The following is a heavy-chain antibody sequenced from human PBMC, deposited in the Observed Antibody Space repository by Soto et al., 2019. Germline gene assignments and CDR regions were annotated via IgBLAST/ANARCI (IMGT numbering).Heavy chain of an antibody. CDR3: ARRGGGVVLAATTPFDY. J-gene: IGHJ4*02. CDR1: SGSITSANW. Sequence: QVPLQESGPRLVRPSGTLSLTCTVSSGSITSANWWSWVRQPPGRGLEWIGEIYHSGSTNYNLSLKSRATLSVDKSKNQFSLGLSSVTAADTAIYYCARRGGGVVLAATTPFDYWGQGTPVTVSS. V-gene: IGHV4-4*02. D-gene: IGHD2-15*01. CDR2: IYHSGST.